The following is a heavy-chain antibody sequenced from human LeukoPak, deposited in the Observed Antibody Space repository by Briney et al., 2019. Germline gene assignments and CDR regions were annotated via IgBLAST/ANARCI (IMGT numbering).Heavy chain of an antibody. V-gene: IGHV3-30*18. Sequence: HPGGSLRLSCAASGFTFSNYAIHWIRQGPGKGLKWVAIISYDGTNKYYADSVKGRFSISRDNSKNTLYLQMNSLRPEDTAVYYCAKAVGFGEAYGMDVWGQGTTVTVSS. J-gene: IGHJ6*02. CDR2: ISYDGTNK. CDR1: GFTFSNYA. D-gene: IGHD3-10*01. CDR3: AKAVGFGEAYGMDV.